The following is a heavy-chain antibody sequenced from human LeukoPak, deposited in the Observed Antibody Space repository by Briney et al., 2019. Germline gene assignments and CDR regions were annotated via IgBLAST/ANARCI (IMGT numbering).Heavy chain of an antibody. D-gene: IGHD6-13*01. CDR3: AKVGVGQQLVRGYFDY. V-gene: IGHV3-21*01. J-gene: IGHJ4*02. CDR2: ISSSSSYI. Sequence: GGSLRLSCAASGFTFSSYSMNWVRQAPGKGLEWVSSISSSSSYIYYADSVKGRFTISRDNSKNTLYLQMNSLRAEDTAVYYCAKVGVGQQLVRGYFDYWGQGTLVTVSS. CDR1: GFTFSSYS.